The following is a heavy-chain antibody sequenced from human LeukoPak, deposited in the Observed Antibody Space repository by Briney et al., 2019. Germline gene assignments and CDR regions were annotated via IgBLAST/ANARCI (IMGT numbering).Heavy chain of an antibody. CDR1: GFTFSNYW. J-gene: IGHJ4*02. Sequence: GGSLRLSRTASGFTFSNYWMHWVRQGPGKGLVGVSGISNDGGGTTYADSVRGRFTTSRDNAKNTLYLQMNSLGVEDTAVYYCIRDLNYTPDYWGQGTLVTVSS. CDR2: ISNDGGGT. V-gene: IGHV3-74*03. CDR3: IRDLNYTPDY. D-gene: IGHD2-2*02.